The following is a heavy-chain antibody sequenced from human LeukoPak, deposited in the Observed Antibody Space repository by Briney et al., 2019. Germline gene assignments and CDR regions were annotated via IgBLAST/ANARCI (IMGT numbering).Heavy chain of an antibody. V-gene: IGHV4-61*01. J-gene: IGHJ6*03. Sequence: RPSETLSLTCTVSGGSISSGSYYWSWIRQPPGKGLEWIGYIYYSGSTNYNPSLKSRVTISVDTSKNQFSLKLSSVTAADTAVYYCARERPSGSPYYYYYMDVWGKGTTVTVSS. CDR1: GGSISSGSYY. CDR3: ARERPSGSPYYYYYMDV. D-gene: IGHD3-10*01. CDR2: IYYSGST.